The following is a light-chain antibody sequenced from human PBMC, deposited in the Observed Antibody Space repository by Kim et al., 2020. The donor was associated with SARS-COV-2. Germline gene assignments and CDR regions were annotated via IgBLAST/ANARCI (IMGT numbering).Light chain of an antibody. CDR3: QVWDSSSDHYV. V-gene: IGLV3-21*04. CDR2: YDS. CDR1: NIGSKS. Sequence: SYELTQPPSVSVAPGKTARITCGGNNIGSKSVHWYQQKQGQAPVLVIYYDSDRPSGIPERFSGSNSGNTATLTISRVEAGDEADYYGQVWDSSSDHYVFG. J-gene: IGLJ1*01.